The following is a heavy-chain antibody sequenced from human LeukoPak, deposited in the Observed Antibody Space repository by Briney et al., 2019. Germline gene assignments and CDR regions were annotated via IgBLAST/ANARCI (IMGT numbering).Heavy chain of an antibody. CDR3: ARVLDRIAAAVYFDY. CDR2: ISSSSSTI. J-gene: IGHJ4*02. D-gene: IGHD6-13*01. Sequence: GGCLRLSCAASGFTFSSYSMNWVRQAPGKGLEWVSYISSSSSTIYYADSVKGRFTISRDNAKNSLYLQMNSLRAEDTAVYYCARVLDRIAAAVYFDYWGQGTLVTVSS. CDR1: GFTFSSYS. V-gene: IGHV3-48*01.